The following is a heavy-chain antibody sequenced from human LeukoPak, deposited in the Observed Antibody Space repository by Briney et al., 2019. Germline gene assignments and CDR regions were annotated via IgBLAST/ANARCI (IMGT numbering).Heavy chain of an antibody. CDR3: ARDFAGAKSC. J-gene: IGHJ4*02. CDR2: IYSGGST. Sequence: GGSLRLSCAASGFTFSSYWMNWVRQAPGKGLEWVSVIYSGGSTYYADSVKGRFTISRDNSKNTLYLQMNSLRAEDTAVYYCARDFAGAKSCWGQGTLVTVSS. CDR1: GFTFSSYW. D-gene: IGHD1-26*01. V-gene: IGHV3-53*01.